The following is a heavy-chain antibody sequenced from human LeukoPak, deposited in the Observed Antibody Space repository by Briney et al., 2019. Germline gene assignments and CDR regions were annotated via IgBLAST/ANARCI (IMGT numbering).Heavy chain of an antibody. V-gene: IGHV1-69*05. D-gene: IGHD4-11*01. J-gene: IGHJ5*02. CDR2: IIPIFGTA. CDR3: ARLTHDYSNYVGWFDP. CDR1: GYTFTGYY. Sequence: SVKVSCKASGYTFTGYYMHWVRQAPGQGLEWMGGIIPIFGTANYAQKFQGRVTITTDESTSTAYMELSSLRSEDTAVYYCARLTHDYSNYVGWFDPWGQGTLVAVSS.